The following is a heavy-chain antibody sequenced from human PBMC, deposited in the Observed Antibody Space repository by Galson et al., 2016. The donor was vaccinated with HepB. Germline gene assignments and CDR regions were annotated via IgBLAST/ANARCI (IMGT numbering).Heavy chain of an antibody. CDR2: IDVDGSTT. V-gene: IGHV3-74*03. CDR1: GFSFTDYR. J-gene: IGHJ4*02. Sequence: SLRLSCAASGFSFTDYRMHWVRQAPGKGLVWVSRIDVDGSTTTYADSVKGRFTISRDNSKNTLYLQMEGLRAEDTAQYYCARVDSGYDSGKLDYWGQGTLVPVSS. D-gene: IGHD5-12*01. CDR3: ARVDSGYDSGKLDY.